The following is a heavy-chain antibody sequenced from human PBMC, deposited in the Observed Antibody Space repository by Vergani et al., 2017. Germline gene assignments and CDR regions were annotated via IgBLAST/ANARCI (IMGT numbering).Heavy chain of an antibody. Sequence: QVQLVQSGAEVKKPGASVKVSCKASGYTFTGYYMHWVRQAPGQGLEWMGWINPNSGGTNYAQKFQGWVTMTRDTTISTAYMELSRLRSDDTAVYYCARARSYCYDSSGYYYLDYWGQGTLVTVSS. CDR3: ARARSYCYDSSGYYYLDY. CDR1: GYTFTGYY. D-gene: IGHD3-22*01. CDR2: INPNSGGT. V-gene: IGHV1-2*04. J-gene: IGHJ4*02.